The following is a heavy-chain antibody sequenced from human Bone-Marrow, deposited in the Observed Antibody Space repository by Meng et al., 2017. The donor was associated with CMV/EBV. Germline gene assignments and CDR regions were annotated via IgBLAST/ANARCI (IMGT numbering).Heavy chain of an antibody. Sequence: KDSCKGSGYSFTSYWIGWVRQMPGKGLEWMGIIYPGDSDTRYSPSFQGQVTISADKSISTAYLQWSSLKASDTAMYYCARQRRFGVVTTLPFDYWGQGTLVTVSS. J-gene: IGHJ4*02. V-gene: IGHV5-51*01. CDR3: ARQRRFGVVTTLPFDY. CDR2: IYPGDSDT. D-gene: IGHD3-3*01. CDR1: GYSFTSYW.